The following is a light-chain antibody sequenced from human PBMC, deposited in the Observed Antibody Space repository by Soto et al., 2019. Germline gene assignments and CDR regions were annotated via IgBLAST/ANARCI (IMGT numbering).Light chain of an antibody. V-gene: IGLV2-23*01. Sequence: QSALTQPASVSGSPGQSITISCTGTSSDVGSYNRVSWYQLHSGKAPKLMIYEGGKRSSGVSNRFSGSKSGNTASLTISGLQAEDEADYFCCSYAGSSTWVFGGGTKLTVL. CDR3: CSYAGSSTWV. CDR2: EGG. J-gene: IGLJ3*02. CDR1: SSDVGSYNR.